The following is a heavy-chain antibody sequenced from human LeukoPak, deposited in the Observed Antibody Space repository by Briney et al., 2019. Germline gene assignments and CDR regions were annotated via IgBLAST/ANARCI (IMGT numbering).Heavy chain of an antibody. D-gene: IGHD6-6*01. V-gene: IGHV3-53*01. CDR1: GLTVSSNY. J-gene: IGHJ4*02. CDR3: AGAQGISARW. CDR2: IYSGGST. Sequence: GGSLRLSCAASGLTVSSNYMNWLRQATGKGLEWVSVIYSGGSTYYADSVKGRFTISRDNSKNTLYLQMNSLRAEDTAVYYCAGAQGISARWWGQGTLVTVSS.